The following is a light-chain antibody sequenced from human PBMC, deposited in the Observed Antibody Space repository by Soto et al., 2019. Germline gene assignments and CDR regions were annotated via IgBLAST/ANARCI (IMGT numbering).Light chain of an antibody. CDR2: DVN. CDR1: SSDVGAYNY. V-gene: IGLV2-11*01. Sequence: QSALTQPRSVSRSPGQSVTISCTGTSSDVGAYNYLSWYQQHPGKAPKLMTYDVNKRPSGVPHRFSGSKSRNTASLTISGLQAEDEADYYCCSYADNSSYVFGTGTKVPVL. CDR3: CSYADNSSYV. J-gene: IGLJ1*01.